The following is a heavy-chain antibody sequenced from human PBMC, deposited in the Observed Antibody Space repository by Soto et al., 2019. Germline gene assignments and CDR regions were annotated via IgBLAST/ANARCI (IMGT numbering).Heavy chain of an antibody. CDR3: ATLGGSDD. CDR1: GYTFTDYY. J-gene: IGHJ4*02. V-gene: IGHV1-46*01. D-gene: IGHD3-16*01. CDR2: INPSGGST. Sequence: QVQLVQSGAEVKKPGASMKISCKTSGYTFTDYYIHWVRQTPGQGLEWMGLINPSGGSTEYALRFQSRVTMTRDPSTRTVYMDLRSLRSEDTAVYYCATLGGSDDWGQGTLVTVSS.